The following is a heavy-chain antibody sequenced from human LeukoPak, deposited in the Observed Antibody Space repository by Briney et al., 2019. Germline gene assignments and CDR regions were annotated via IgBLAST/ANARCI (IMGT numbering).Heavy chain of an antibody. Sequence: GRSQRLSCAASGFTFSSYWMSWASLAPGEGLGWVANIKQVGSEKYYVDSVKGRFTISRDNAKNSLYLQMNSLRAEDTAVYYCARDKGYYDSSSSYYYGMDVWGQGTTVTVSS. CDR3: ARDKGYYDSSSSYYYGMDV. J-gene: IGHJ6*02. CDR2: IKQVGSEK. V-gene: IGHV3-7*01. CDR1: GFTFSSYW. D-gene: IGHD3-22*01.